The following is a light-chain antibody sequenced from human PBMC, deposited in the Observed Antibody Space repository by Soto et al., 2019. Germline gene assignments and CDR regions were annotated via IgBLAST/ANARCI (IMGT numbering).Light chain of an antibody. CDR3: SSYTSSSTLV. Sequence: QSALTQPASVSGSPRQSITISCTGASSDVGGYTYVSWYQQHPGKAPKLMIYEVNNRPSGVSNRFSGSKSGNTASLTISGLQAEDEADYYCSSYTSSSTLVFGGGTKVTVL. CDR1: SSDVGGYTY. J-gene: IGLJ2*01. V-gene: IGLV2-14*01. CDR2: EVN.